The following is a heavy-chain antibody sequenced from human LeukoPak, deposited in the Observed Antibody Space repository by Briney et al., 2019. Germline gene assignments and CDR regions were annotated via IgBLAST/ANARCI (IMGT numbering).Heavy chain of an antibody. CDR1: GFTFSSYD. J-gene: IGHJ4*02. CDR2: IGIAGDT. CDR3: AGGGDRDY. Sequence: GGSLRLSCAASGFTFSSYDMHWVRQVTGKRLEWVSAIGIAGDTYYLDSVKGRFTISRENAKNSLYLQMNSLRAGDTAVYYCAGGGDRDYWGQGTLVTVSS. V-gene: IGHV3-13*04.